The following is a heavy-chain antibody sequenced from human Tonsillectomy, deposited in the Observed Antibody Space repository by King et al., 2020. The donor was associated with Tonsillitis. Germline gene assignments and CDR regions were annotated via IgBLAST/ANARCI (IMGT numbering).Heavy chain of an antibody. CDR2: ISDSGGST. D-gene: IGHD2-15*01. Sequence: VQLVESGGGLVQPGGARRLFCAASGCTFSRYAMSWVRQAPGKGLYGLSKISDSGGSTYYSESVKGRITISRDNSKNTVDLHMNSLRDEDTAVYYCAKYCGGGSCYSGFDYWGQGTLVTVSS. CDR1: GCTFSRYA. CDR3: AKYCGGGSCYSGFDY. J-gene: IGHJ4*02. V-gene: IGHV3-23*04.